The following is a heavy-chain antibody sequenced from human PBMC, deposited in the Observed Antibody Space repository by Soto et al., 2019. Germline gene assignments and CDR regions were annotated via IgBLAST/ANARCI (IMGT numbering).Heavy chain of an antibody. CDR1: GFAFGNYR. CDR2: ISPDGSST. J-gene: IGHJ4*02. Sequence: EEQLVESGGGLIQPGGSLRVSCVASGFAFGNYRMAWVRQAPGRGLEWVAHISPDGSSTGFADSVKGRFTISRDNAKNTLYLQMNSLRAEDTAVYYCARILDRDFWGQGTPVSVSS. V-gene: IGHV3-74*01. D-gene: IGHD1-1*01. CDR3: ARILDRDF.